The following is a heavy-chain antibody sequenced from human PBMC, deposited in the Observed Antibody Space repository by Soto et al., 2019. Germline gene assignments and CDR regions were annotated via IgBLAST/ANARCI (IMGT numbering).Heavy chain of an antibody. CDR2: INHSGST. V-gene: IGHV4-34*01. CDR1: GGSFSGYY. Sequence: SETLSLTCAVYGGSFSGYYWSWIRQPPGKGLEWIGEINHSGSTNYNPSLKSRVTISVDTSKNQFSLKLSSVTAADTAVYYCARGRGYCSSTSCYSWWFDPWGQGTLVTVSS. D-gene: IGHD2-2*01. J-gene: IGHJ5*02. CDR3: ARGRGYCSSTSCYSWWFDP.